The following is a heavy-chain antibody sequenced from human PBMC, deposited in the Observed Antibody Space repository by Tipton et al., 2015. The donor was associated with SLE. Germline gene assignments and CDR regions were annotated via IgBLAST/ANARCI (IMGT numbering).Heavy chain of an antibody. Sequence: TLSLTCAVYGGSFSGYYWGWIRQPPGKGLEWIGEINHSGSTNYNPSLKSRVTISVDTSKNQFSLKLSSVTAADTAVYYCATLRGILSSGVDYWGQGTLVTVSS. CDR1: GGSFSGYY. D-gene: IGHD2-15*01. CDR3: ATLRGILSSGVDY. J-gene: IGHJ4*02. V-gene: IGHV4-34*01. CDR2: INHSGST.